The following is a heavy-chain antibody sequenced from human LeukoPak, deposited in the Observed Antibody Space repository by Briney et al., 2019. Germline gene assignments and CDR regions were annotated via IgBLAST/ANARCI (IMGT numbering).Heavy chain of an antibody. V-gene: IGHV4-39*01. CDR1: GGSISSGSYY. Sequence: SETLSLTCTVSGGSISSGSYYWGWIRQPPGKGLEWIGSINYSGTTYYNPSLKSRVTITVDTSKNQFSLKLSSVAAADTAVFYCARHDNNWNLGWFDPWGQGTLVTVSS. CDR2: INYSGTT. CDR3: ARHDNNWNLGWFDP. J-gene: IGHJ5*02. D-gene: IGHD1-1*01.